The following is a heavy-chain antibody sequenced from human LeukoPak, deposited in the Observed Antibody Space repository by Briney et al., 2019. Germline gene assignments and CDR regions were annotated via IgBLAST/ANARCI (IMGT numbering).Heavy chain of an antibody. CDR1: GGSISSYY. Sequence: SETLSLTCTVSGGSISSYYWSWIRQPAGKGLEWIGRIYTSGSANYNPSLKSRVTMSVDTSKNQFSLKLSSVTAADTAVYYCAREGDGLWFGELFRQPNWFDPWGQGTLVTVSS. CDR2: IYTSGSA. CDR3: AREGDGLWFGELFRQPNWFDP. V-gene: IGHV4-4*07. D-gene: IGHD3-10*01. J-gene: IGHJ5*02.